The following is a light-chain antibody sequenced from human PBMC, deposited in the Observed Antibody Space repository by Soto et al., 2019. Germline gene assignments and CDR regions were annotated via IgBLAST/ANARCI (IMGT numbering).Light chain of an antibody. Sequence: VLTQSPGTLSLSPGQRATLSCRASQSISSTYLAWYQQKPGQAPRLLIYGASTRATGIPARFSGSGSGTEFTLTISSLQSEDFAVYYCQQYENWPRTFGQGTKVDIK. J-gene: IGKJ1*01. CDR3: QQYENWPRT. CDR2: GAS. V-gene: IGKV3-15*01. CDR1: QSISSTY.